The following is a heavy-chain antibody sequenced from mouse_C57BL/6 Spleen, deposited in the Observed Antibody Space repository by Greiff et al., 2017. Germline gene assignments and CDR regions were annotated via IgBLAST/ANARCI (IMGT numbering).Heavy chain of an antibody. CDR1: GFSLTSYG. V-gene: IGHV2-2*01. Sequence: VQLQESGPGLVQPSQSLSITCAVSGFSLTSYGVHWVRQSPGKGLEWLGWIWRGGSTDYNASFITSLSISKDNSKSHVFFKMNSLQADDTAIYYCARNYEGYSNQAWFAYWGQGTLVTVSA. D-gene: IGHD2-5*01. CDR3: ARNYEGYSNQAWFAY. J-gene: IGHJ3*01. CDR2: IWRGGST.